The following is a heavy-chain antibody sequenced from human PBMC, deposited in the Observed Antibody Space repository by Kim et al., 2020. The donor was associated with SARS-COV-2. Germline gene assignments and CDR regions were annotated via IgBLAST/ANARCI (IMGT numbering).Heavy chain of an antibody. J-gene: IGHJ4*02. Sequence: KYYADSVKGRFTISRDKSKNTLYLQMNSLRAEDTAVYYCAKGLSGSYSGYWGQGTLVTVSS. V-gene: IGHV3-30*02. D-gene: IGHD1-26*01. CDR2: K. CDR3: AKGLSGSYSGY.